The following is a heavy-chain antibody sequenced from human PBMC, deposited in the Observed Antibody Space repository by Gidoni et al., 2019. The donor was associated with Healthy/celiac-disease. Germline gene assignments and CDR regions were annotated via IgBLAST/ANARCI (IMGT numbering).Heavy chain of an antibody. CDR3: ARDIGGVYYYYYGMDV. J-gene: IGHJ6*02. CDR1: GFTFVDYY. V-gene: IGHV3-11*01. D-gene: IGHD3-16*01. CDR2: ISSSGSTI. Sequence: QVQLVEAGGGWVKHGGSLRLSCAPSGFTFVDYYMSWIRQAPGKGLEWVSYISSSGSTISYADSVKGRFTISRDNAKNSLYLQMNSLRAEDTAVYYCARDIGGVYYYYYGMDVWGQGTTVTVSS.